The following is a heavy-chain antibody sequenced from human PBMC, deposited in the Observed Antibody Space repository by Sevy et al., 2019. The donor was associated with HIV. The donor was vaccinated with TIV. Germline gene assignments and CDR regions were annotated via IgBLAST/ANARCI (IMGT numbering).Heavy chain of an antibody. Sequence: SETLSLTCTVSGGSISSYYWSWIRQPPGKGLEWIGYIYYSGSTNYNPSLKSRVTISVDTSKNQFSLKLSSVTAADTAVYYCARHRGYSSSRHAADYWGQGTLVTVSS. CDR3: ARHRGYSSSRHAADY. D-gene: IGHD6-6*01. V-gene: IGHV4-59*08. J-gene: IGHJ4*02. CDR2: IYYSGST. CDR1: GGSISSYY.